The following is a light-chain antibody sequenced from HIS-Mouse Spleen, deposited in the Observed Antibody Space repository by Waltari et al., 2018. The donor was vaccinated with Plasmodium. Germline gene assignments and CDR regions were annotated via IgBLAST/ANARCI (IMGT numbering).Light chain of an antibody. V-gene: IGLV6-57*04. J-gene: IGLJ3*02. Sequence: NFMLTQPHSVSESPGKTVTISCTRSRGRIASNYVQWYQQRPGSAPTTVIYEDNQRPSGVPDRFSGSIDSSSNSASLTISGLKTEDEADYYCQSYDSSNWVFGGGTKLTVL. CDR1: RGRIASNY. CDR2: EDN. CDR3: QSYDSSNWV.